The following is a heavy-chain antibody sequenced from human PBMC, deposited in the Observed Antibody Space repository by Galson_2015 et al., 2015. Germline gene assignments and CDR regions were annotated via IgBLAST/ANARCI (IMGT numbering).Heavy chain of an antibody. V-gene: IGHV1-46*01. Sequence: SVKVSCKASRYTFTTYYMHWVLQAPGQGLEWMGINNPRGGTTSYAQKSEGRVTLTTDASTTQLSADLSSLRSDDTAVYYCARGWGGLGYGGNRAYFDSWGQGTLVTVSS. CDR1: RYTFTTYY. CDR2: NNPRGGTT. D-gene: IGHD4-23*01. J-gene: IGHJ4*02. CDR3: ARGWGGLGYGGNRAYFDS.